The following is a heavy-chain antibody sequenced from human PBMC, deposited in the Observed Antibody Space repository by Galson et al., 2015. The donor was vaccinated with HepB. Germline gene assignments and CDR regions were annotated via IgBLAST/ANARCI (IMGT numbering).Heavy chain of an antibody. Sequence: SLRLSCAASGFTFSSYWMSWVRQAPGKGLEWVANIKQDGSEKYYVDSVKGRFTISRDNAKNSLYLQMNSLRAEDTAVYYCARGAGPYYDFWSGVDYWGQGTLVTVSS. CDR1: GFTFSSYW. CDR2: IKQDGSEK. D-gene: IGHD3-3*01. J-gene: IGHJ4*02. V-gene: IGHV3-7*01. CDR3: ARGAGPYYDFWSGVDY.